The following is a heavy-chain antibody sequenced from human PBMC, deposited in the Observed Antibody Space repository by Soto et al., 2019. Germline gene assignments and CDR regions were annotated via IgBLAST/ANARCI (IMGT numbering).Heavy chain of an antibody. J-gene: IGHJ6*02. CDR3: AREGSVSSSDYYAYYYGMDA. D-gene: IGHD3-10*01. CDR2: ISSSGGII. V-gene: IGHV3-48*03. CDR1: GFTFSNYD. Sequence: GSLRLSCAASGFTFSNYDINWVRQAPGKGPEWISHISSSGGIIYYADSVKGRFTISRDNAKNSLYLQMNSLRGEDTAVYYCAREGSVSSSDYYAYYYGMDAWGQGTTVTVSS.